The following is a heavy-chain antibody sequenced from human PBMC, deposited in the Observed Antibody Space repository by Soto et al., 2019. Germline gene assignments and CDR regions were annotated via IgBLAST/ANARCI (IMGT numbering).Heavy chain of an antibody. J-gene: IGHJ4*02. Sequence: TLSLTCTVSGGSISSGGYYWSWIRQHPGKGLEWIGYIYYSGSTYYNPSLKSRVTISVDTSKNQFSLKLSSVTAADTAVYYCARIYYYDSSGYYLDYWGQGTLVTVSS. CDR1: GGSISSGGYY. V-gene: IGHV4-31*03. D-gene: IGHD3-22*01. CDR2: IYYSGST. CDR3: ARIYYYDSSGYYLDY.